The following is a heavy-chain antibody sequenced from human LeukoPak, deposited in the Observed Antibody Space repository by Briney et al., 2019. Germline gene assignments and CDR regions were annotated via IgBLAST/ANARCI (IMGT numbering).Heavy chain of an antibody. D-gene: IGHD3-22*01. Sequence: MPSETLSLTCTVSGGSISSHYWSWIRQPPGKGLEWIGYIYYSGSTNYNPSLKSRVTISVDTSKNQFSLKLSSVTAADTAVYYCARGYHYDSSGYSVTDAFDIWGPGTMVTVSS. CDR3: ARGYHYDSSGYSVTDAFDI. V-gene: IGHV4-59*11. J-gene: IGHJ3*02. CDR2: IYYSGST. CDR1: GGSISSHY.